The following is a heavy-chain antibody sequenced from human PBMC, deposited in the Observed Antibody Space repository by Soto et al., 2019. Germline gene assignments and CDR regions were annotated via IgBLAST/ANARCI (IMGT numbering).Heavy chain of an antibody. V-gene: IGHV4-34*01. CDR2: INHSGST. D-gene: IGHD3-10*01. CDR1: GGSFSGYY. Sequence: QVQLQQWGAGLLKPSETLSLTCAVYGGSFSGYYWSWIRQPPWKGLEWIGEINHSGSTNYNPSLKSRVTISVDTSKNQFSLKLSSVTAADTAVYYCASNSSGSPSWFDPWGQGTLVTVSS. J-gene: IGHJ5*02. CDR3: ASNSSGSPSWFDP.